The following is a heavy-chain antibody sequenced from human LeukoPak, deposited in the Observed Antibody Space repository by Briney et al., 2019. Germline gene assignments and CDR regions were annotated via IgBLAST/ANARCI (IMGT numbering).Heavy chain of an antibody. Sequence: PSETLSLTCSVSGDSITSGGNFWSWIRQHPGKGLEWIGYIYYSGSTYCNPSLKSRVSISVDTSKKQFSLNLSSVTAADTAVYYCARGIVGATGYGPPDYWGQGTLVTVSS. CDR3: ARGIVGATGYGPPDY. V-gene: IGHV4-31*03. D-gene: IGHD1-26*01. CDR1: GDSITSGGNF. CDR2: IYYSGST. J-gene: IGHJ4*02.